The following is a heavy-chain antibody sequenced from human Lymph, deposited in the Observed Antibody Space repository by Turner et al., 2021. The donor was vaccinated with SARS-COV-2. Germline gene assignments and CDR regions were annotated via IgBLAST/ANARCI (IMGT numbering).Heavy chain of an antibody. Sequence: EVQLVESGGGLVKPGGSLRLPCAASGLPFSSYSMNWVSKAPGKGLEGVSFISGSSSYIYYADSVKGRFTISRDNAKNSLYLQMNSLRAEDTAVYYCARGGRPPWQWLGLGNFDYWGQGTLVTVSS. D-gene: IGHD6-19*01. CDR2: ISGSSSYI. V-gene: IGHV3-21*02. J-gene: IGHJ4*02. CDR1: GLPFSSYS. CDR3: ARGGRPPWQWLGLGNFDY.